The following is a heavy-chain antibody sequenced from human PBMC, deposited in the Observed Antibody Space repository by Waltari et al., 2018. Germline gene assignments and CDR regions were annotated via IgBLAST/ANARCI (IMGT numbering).Heavy chain of an antibody. D-gene: IGHD1-1*01. CDR3: ATPNWNDADLDY. CDR1: GFTFRNYG. Sequence: QVQLVDSGGGVVQPGGSLRLSCAASGFTFRNYGIHWVGQATGKGLEWVAFIQYDASNKYSADSVKGRTPISRDNSKITLYLQMISVRAEDTAVYYCATPNWNDADLDYWGQGTLVTVSS. J-gene: IGHJ4*02. V-gene: IGHV3-30*02. CDR2: IQYDASNK.